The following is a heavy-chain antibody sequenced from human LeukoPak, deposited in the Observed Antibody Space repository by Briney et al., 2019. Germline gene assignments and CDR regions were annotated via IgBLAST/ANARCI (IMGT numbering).Heavy chain of an antibody. Sequence: SETLSLTCSVSGASISSGRNYWGWIRQSPGKGLEWIASIYSSGNTQYNPSLQSRVSVSVDTSKNQVSVRLSSLTAADTGVYYCARTAIPSGVDYWGQGTLVTVSS. V-gene: IGHV4-39*01. CDR3: ARTAIPSGVDY. CDR1: GASISSGRNY. CDR2: IYSSGNT. D-gene: IGHD5-18*01. J-gene: IGHJ4*02.